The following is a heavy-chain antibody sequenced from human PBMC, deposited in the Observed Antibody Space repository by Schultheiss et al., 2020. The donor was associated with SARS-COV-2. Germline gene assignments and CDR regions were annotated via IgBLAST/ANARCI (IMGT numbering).Heavy chain of an antibody. CDR1: GGSISSSNW. Sequence: SETLSLTCAVSGGSISSSNWWSWVRQPPGKGLEWIGEIYHSGSTNYNPSLKSRVTISVDTSKNQFSLKLSSVTAADTAVYYCARDAYSRGGGMDVWGQGATVTVSS. CDR2: IYHSGST. V-gene: IGHV4-4*02. J-gene: IGHJ6*02. D-gene: IGHD4-11*01. CDR3: ARDAYSRGGGMDV.